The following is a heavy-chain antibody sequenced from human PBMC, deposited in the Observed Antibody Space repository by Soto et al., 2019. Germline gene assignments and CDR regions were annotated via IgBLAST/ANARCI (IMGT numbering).Heavy chain of an antibody. D-gene: IGHD1-7*01. J-gene: IGHJ6*02. CDR2: ISYSGSS. CDR1: GVSVSGGSYY. CDR3: AGNYNVDV. Sequence: SETLSLTCTVSGVSVSGGSYYWIWVRQPPGKGLQFIGYISYSGSSNYNPSLKSRVTISVDTSKTQFSLRLSSVTAADTAMYYCAGNYNVDVWGQGTTVTVSS. V-gene: IGHV4-61*01.